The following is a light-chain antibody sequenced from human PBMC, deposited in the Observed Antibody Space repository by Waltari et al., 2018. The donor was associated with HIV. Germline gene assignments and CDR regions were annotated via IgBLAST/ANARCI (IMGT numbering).Light chain of an antibody. CDR2: GVS. Sequence: LIMTQSPGSLSVSPGERVTLSCRASQSVSNNLAWFQHQRGQPPRLLIFGVSSKAAGVPDIFRGSGSGTEFNLTISGLRSEDFATYYCQQYHSWPRTFGQGTKVEIK. CDR1: QSVSNN. V-gene: IGKV3-15*01. J-gene: IGKJ1*01. CDR3: QQYHSWPRT.